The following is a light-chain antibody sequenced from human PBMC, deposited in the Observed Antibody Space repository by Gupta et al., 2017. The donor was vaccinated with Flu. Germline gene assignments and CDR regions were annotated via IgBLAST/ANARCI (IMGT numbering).Light chain of an antibody. CDR2: HAA. Sequence: GKALNLLIYHAASLESGVPSGVIGSGSGTSYTLTINSLQPDDIATYYCQQYYSYSLTFGGGTEVEIK. V-gene: IGKV1-5*03. CDR3: QQYYSYSLT. J-gene: IGKJ4*01.